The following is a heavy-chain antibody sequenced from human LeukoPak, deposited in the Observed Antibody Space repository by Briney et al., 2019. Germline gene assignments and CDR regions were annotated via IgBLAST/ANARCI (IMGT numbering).Heavy chain of an antibody. J-gene: IGHJ4*02. CDR1: GFTFSSYW. CDR2: ITNDGSST. CDR3: ARGSSVVALD. Sequence: GGSLRLSCAASGFTFSSYWMHWVRQAPGKGLVWVSRITNDGSSTAYADSVQGRFTISRDNAKNTLYLQMNSLRAEDTAVYYCARGSSVVALDWGQGTLVTVSS. D-gene: IGHD2-15*01. V-gene: IGHV3-74*01.